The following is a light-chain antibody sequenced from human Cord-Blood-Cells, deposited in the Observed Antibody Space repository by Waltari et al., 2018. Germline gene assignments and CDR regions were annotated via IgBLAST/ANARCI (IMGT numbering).Light chain of an antibody. V-gene: IGLV2-14*01. CDR2: YVS. CDR1: SSDVGGYNY. Sequence: QSALTQPASVSGSPGQSITISCTGTSSDVGGYNYVSWYQPHPGKAPKLMIYYVSNRPSGVSNRFSGSKSGNTASLTISGLQAEDEADYYCSSYTSSSTHNYVFGTGTKVTVL. J-gene: IGLJ1*01. CDR3: SSYTSSSTHNYV.